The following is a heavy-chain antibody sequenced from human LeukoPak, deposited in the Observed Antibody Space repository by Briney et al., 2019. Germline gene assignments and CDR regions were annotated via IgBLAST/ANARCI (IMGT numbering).Heavy chain of an antibody. CDR1: GFTFSSYS. J-gene: IGHJ4*02. D-gene: IGHD3-22*01. V-gene: IGHV3-21*01. CDR2: ISSSSSYR. CDR3: ARDFSPYYYDSSGYYYAPLGY. Sequence: GGSLRLSCAASGFTFSSYSMNWVRQAPGKGLEWVSSISSSSSYRYYADSVKSRFTISRDNAKNSLYLQMNSLRAEDTAVYYCARDFSPYYYDSSGYYYAPLGYWGQGTLVTVSS.